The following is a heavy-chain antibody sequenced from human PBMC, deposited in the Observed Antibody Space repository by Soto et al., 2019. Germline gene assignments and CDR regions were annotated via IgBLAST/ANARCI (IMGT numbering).Heavy chain of an antibody. Sequence: GSLRICGALSGFRLSTYGFHWVGHPPGKGLEWVAVIVSDGSAKYHADSVEGRFTISRDNSKDTLYVQMNSLRAEDTAVYYCARDDAFGNENGFDIWGQGTMVTVSS. J-gene: IGHJ3*02. CDR1: GFRLSTYG. CDR3: ARDDAFGNENGFDI. D-gene: IGHD1-1*01. V-gene: IGHV3-33*01. CDR2: IVSDGSAK.